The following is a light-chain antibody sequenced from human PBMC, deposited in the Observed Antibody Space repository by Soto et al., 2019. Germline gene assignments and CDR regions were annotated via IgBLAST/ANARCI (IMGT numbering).Light chain of an antibody. CDR2: WAS. Sequence: DIVMTQSPDSLAVSLGERATINCRSSQSVLYSSNNKNYLAWFQQKPGQPPNLLIYWASTRETGVPDRFSGSGSATEFTLTISSLQAEDVAVYYCQQYYSTPITFGQGTRLEIK. CDR3: QQYYSTPIT. CDR1: QSVLYSSNNKNY. V-gene: IGKV4-1*01. J-gene: IGKJ5*01.